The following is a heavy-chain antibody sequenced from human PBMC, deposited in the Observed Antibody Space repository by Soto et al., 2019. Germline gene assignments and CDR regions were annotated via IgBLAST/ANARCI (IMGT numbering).Heavy chain of an antibody. J-gene: IGHJ5*02. Sequence: QLQLQESGPGLVKPSETLSLTCAVSGGSISSRGYYWGWIRQPPGKGLEWIGTIYYSGSTYYNPSLEARITISVAPSSTPFSPMVSSVTAAVRAVYPCATRDWFDPWGQGTLVTVSS. V-gene: IGHV4-39*01. CDR2: IYYSGST. CDR3: ATRDWFDP. CDR1: GGSISSRGYY.